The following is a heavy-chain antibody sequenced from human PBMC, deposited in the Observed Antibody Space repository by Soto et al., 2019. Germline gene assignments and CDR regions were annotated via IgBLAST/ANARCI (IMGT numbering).Heavy chain of an antibody. V-gene: IGHV3-15*05. J-gene: IGHJ3*02. CDR1: GFTLSNAW. Sequence: GGSLRLSCAASGFTLSNAWMRWVRQAQGKGLEWVGPIKRKTDGGTSENAGSVKGRLIISRDYSKNTRNWRMNSVRIAHSALYYCTWAAGSNDVRSAFGT. CDR3: TWAAGSNDVRSAFGT. D-gene: IGHD1-1*01. CDR2: IKRKTDGGTS.